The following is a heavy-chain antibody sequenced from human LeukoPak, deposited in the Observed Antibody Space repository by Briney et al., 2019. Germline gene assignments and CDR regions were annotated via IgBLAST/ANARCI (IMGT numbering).Heavy chain of an antibody. CDR3: ASLVNWSFDY. CDR1: GGSISSYY. CDR2: IYYSGST. V-gene: IGHV4-59*01. D-gene: IGHD3-9*01. Sequence: PSETLSLTCTVSGGSISSYYWSWIRQPPGKGLEWIGYIYYSGSTNYNPSLKSRVTISVDTSKNQFSLKLSSVTAADTAVYYCASLVNWSFDYWGQGTLVTVSS. J-gene: IGHJ4*02.